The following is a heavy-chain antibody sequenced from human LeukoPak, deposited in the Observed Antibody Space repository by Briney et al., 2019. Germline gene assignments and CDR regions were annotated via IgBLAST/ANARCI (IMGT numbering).Heavy chain of an antibody. D-gene: IGHD5-12*01. J-gene: IGHJ4*02. CDR1: GGSISSSSYY. Sequence: SETLSLTCTVSGGSISSSSYYWGWIRQPPGKGLEWIGSIYYSGSTYYNPSLKSRFTISVDTSKNQFSLKLSSVTAADTAVYYCARGLRGYYYFDYWGQGTLVTVSS. CDR2: IYYSGST. V-gene: IGHV4-39*07. CDR3: ARGLRGYYYFDY.